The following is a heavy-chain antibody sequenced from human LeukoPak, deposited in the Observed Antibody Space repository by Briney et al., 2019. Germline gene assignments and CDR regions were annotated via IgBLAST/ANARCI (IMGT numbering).Heavy chain of an antibody. V-gene: IGHV1-69*05. J-gene: IGHJ3*02. CDR3: AREGHPIPNYYDSSGYDAFDI. CDR2: IIPIFGTA. CDR1: GGTFSSYA. D-gene: IGHD3-22*01. Sequence: SVKVSCKASGGTFSSYAISWVRQAPGQGLEWMGGIIPIFGTANYAQKFQGRVTITTDESTSTAYMELSSLRSEDTAVYYCAREGHPIPNYYDSSGYDAFDIWGQGTMVTVSS.